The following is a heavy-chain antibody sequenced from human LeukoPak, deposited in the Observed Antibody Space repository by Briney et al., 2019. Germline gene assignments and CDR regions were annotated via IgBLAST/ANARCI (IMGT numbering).Heavy chain of an antibody. Sequence: SETLSLTCTVSGGSISGYYWSWVRQSPGKGLEWIGYIYNSGSTNYNPSLQSRVTISVDTSKNQFSLNLSSVTAADTAVYYCARYGSGTYPRFDYWGQGTLVTVSS. D-gene: IGHD3-10*01. CDR2: IYNSGST. V-gene: IGHV4-59*08. J-gene: IGHJ4*02. CDR1: GGSISGYY. CDR3: ARYGSGTYPRFDY.